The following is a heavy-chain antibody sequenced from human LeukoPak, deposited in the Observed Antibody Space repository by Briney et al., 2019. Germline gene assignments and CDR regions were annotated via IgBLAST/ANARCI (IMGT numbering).Heavy chain of an antibody. CDR1: GYSFTTYA. J-gene: IGHJ3*02. D-gene: IGHD6-13*01. Sequence: ASVKVSCKASGYSFTTYAISWVRQAPGQGLEWMGWISVYNGNTNYAQKVQGRVTMTTDTSTSTAYMELRSLRSDDTAVYYCARDARGAAAADDAFDIWGQGTMVTVSS. V-gene: IGHV1-18*01. CDR3: ARDARGAAAADDAFDI. CDR2: ISVYNGNT.